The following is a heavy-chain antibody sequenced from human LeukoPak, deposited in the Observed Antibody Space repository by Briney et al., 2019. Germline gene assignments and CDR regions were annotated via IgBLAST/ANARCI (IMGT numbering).Heavy chain of an antibody. V-gene: IGHV3-30*18. Sequence: GRSLRLSCAASGFTFSSYGMHWVRQAPGKGLEWVAVISHDGGNKNYADSVKGRFTISRDNSKNTLYLQMNSLGAEDTAVYYCAKDTSGWAYYFDYWGQGTLVTVSS. D-gene: IGHD6-19*01. CDR2: ISHDGGNK. J-gene: IGHJ4*02. CDR1: GFTFSSYG. CDR3: AKDTSGWAYYFDY.